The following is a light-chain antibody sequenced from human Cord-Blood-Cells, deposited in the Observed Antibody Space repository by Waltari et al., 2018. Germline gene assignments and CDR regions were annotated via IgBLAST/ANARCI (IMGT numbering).Light chain of an antibody. Sequence: EIVLTQSPGTLSLSPGERATLSCRASQSVSSSYLAWYQQKPGQAPRLLIYGASSRATCIPDRFSVSGSGTDFTLSISRLEPEDFAVYYCQQYGSSPYTFGQGTKLEIK. CDR1: QSVSSSY. V-gene: IGKV3-20*01. CDR2: GAS. J-gene: IGKJ2*01. CDR3: QQYGSSPYT.